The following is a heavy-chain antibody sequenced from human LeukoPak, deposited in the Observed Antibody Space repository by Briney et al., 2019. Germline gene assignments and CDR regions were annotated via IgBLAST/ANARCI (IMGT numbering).Heavy chain of an antibody. Sequence: GGSLRLSCAASGFTFSSYSMNWVRQAPGKGLEWVSSISGSSSYIYYADSVKGRFTISRDNAKNSLYLQMNSLRAEDTAVYYCARPATGSNAFDIWGQGTMVTVSS. D-gene: IGHD3-10*01. CDR3: ARPATGSNAFDI. CDR2: ISGSSSYI. CDR1: GFTFSSYS. V-gene: IGHV3-21*01. J-gene: IGHJ3*02.